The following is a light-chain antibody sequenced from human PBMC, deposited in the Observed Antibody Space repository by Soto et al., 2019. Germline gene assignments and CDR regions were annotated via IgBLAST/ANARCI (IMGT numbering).Light chain of an antibody. Sequence: IVLTHSPAAVSVSKGERATLSCRASQSVSSNLAWYQQKPGQAPRLLIYGASTRATGIPARFSGSGSGTEFTLTISSLQSEDFAVYYCQQYNNWPRTFGQVTNVAIK. V-gene: IGKV3-15*01. J-gene: IGKJ1*01. CDR2: GAS. CDR1: QSVSSN. CDR3: QQYNNWPRT.